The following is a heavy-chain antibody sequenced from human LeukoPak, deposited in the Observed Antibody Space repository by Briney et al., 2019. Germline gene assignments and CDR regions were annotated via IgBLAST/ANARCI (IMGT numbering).Heavy chain of an antibody. V-gene: IGHV3-23*01. CDR2: ISGSAGST. CDR1: GFTFSRYW. CDR3: AKVQDYVWGSYRSSQEYFQH. J-gene: IGHJ1*01. Sequence: PGGSLRLSCAASGFTFSRYWMSWVRQAPGKGLEWVSAISGSAGSTYYADSVKGRFTISRDNSKNTLYLQMNNLRAEDTAVYYCAKVQDYVWGSYRSSQEYFQHWGQGTLVTVSS. D-gene: IGHD3-16*02.